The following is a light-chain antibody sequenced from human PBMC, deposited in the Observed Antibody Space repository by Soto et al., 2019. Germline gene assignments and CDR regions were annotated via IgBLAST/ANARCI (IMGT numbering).Light chain of an antibody. CDR2: GAS. CDR3: QQYGSSPPWT. V-gene: IGKV3-20*01. Sequence: VFTQAPCTLSVSPGERATLSCRTSQSVNNNYLAWYQQKPGQAPRLLIYGASSRATGIPDRFSGSGSGTDFTLTISRLEPEDFAVYYCQQYGSSPPWTFGQGTKVDIK. J-gene: IGKJ1*01. CDR1: QSVNNNY.